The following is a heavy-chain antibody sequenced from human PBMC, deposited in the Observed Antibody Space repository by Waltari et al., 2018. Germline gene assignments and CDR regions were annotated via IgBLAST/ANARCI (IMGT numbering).Heavy chain of an antibody. CDR1: GYTSITSG. CDR3: ARDHENRGRFDY. Sequence: QVQLVQSGVEVKNPGASVKVSCKSSGYTSITSGVSWVRQAPGQGREWMGWISTRNDVTTVAQRFQGRVVLTVDRSTNTAYMNINSLTFGDTAVYYCARDHENRGRFDYWGQGTLVTVS. CDR2: ISTRNDVT. J-gene: IGHJ4*02. V-gene: IGHV1-18*01.